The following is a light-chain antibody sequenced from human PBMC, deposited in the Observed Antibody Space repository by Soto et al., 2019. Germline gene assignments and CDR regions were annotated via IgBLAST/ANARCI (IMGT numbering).Light chain of an antibody. Sequence: QSALTQPASVSGSPGQSITISCTGTSSDVGGYNYVSWYQQHPGTAPKLIIYEVTNRPSGVSNRFSGSKSGNTASLTISGLQAEDEADYYCNSHTSSRTLAWVFGGGTKLTVL. J-gene: IGLJ3*02. V-gene: IGLV2-14*01. CDR3: NSHTSSRTLAWV. CDR2: EVT. CDR1: SSDVGGYNY.